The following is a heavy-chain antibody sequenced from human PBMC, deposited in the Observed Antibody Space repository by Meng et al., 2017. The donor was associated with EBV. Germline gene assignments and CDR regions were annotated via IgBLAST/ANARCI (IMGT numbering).Heavy chain of an antibody. CDR3: ASESGRGFTPDY. Sequence: QGQLQQSGAEVKKPGSSVKVACRTSGGTFRSDAVSWVRQAPGQGLEWMGGLIPMSGAPHYAQKFTDRVTIIADESTSTHSMELNNLRFEDTAMYYCASESGRGFTPDYWGQGTLVTVSS. J-gene: IGHJ4*02. CDR2: LIPMSGAP. CDR1: GGTFRSDA. V-gene: IGHV1-69*01. D-gene: IGHD3-10*01.